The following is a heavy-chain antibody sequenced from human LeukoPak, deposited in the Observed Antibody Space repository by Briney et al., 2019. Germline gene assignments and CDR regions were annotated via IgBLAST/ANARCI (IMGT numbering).Heavy chain of an antibody. J-gene: IGHJ4*02. CDR1: GGTFSSYA. D-gene: IGHD3-9*01. Sequence: GASVKVSCKASGGTFSSYAISWVRQAPGQGLEWMGGIIPIFGTANYAQKFQGRVTITADESTSTAYMELSSLRSEDTAVYYCARGVRYFDWSFDYWGQGTLVTVSS. CDR2: IIPIFGTA. CDR3: ARGVRYFDWSFDY. V-gene: IGHV1-69*13.